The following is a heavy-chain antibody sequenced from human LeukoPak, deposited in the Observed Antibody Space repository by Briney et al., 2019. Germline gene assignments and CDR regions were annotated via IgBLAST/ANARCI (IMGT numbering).Heavy chain of an antibody. Sequence: GGSLRLSCAASGFTFSSYGMEWVRQAPGKGLEWVAVISYDGSNKYYADSVKGRFTISRDNSKNTLYLQMNSLRAEDTAVYYCARRQTYGMDVWGQGTTVTVSS. CDR3: ARRQTYGMDV. V-gene: IGHV3-30*03. CDR1: GFTFSSYG. J-gene: IGHJ6*02. CDR2: ISYDGSNK.